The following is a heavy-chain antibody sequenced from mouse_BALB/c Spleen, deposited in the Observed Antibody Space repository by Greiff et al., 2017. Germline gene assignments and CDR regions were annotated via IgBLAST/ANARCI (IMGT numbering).Heavy chain of an antibody. CDR1: GYTFSSYY. V-gene: IGHV1S81*02. D-gene: IGHD2-14*01. CDR3: TRSEGGTWAMDY. Sequence: VQLQQSGAELAKPGASVKLSCKASGYTFSSYYMYWVKQRPGQGLEWIGEINPSNGGTNFNEKFKSKATLTVDKSSSTAYMQLSSLTSEDSAVYYCTRSEGGTWAMDYWGQGTSVTVSS. J-gene: IGHJ4*01. CDR2: INPSNGGT.